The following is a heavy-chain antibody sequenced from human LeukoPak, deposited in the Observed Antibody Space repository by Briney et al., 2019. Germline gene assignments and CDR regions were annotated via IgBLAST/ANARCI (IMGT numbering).Heavy chain of an antibody. Sequence: GVSLRLSCAASGFTFSNAWMSWVRQAPGKGLEWVGRIKSKTDGGTTDYAAPVKGRFTISRDDSKNTLYLQMNSLKTEDTAVYYCTTGNLGYCSGGSCYGDAFDIWGQGTMVTVSS. CDR2: IKSKTDGGTT. CDR3: TTGNLGYCSGGSCYGDAFDI. D-gene: IGHD2-15*01. CDR1: GFTFSNAW. J-gene: IGHJ3*02. V-gene: IGHV3-15*01.